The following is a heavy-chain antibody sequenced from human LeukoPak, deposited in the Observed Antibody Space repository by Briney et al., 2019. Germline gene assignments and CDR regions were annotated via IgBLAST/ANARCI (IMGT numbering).Heavy chain of an antibody. Sequence: PGGSLRLSCAASGFTFSSLTITWVRQAPGKGLEWVSSITSTGSYINYADSAQGRFTVSRDDSKNTVFLQMNSLRGEDTAVYYCATDGEHTAGWGFFDHWGQGTLVTVSS. V-gene: IGHV3-21*04. CDR1: GFTFSSLT. CDR3: ATDGEHTAGWGFFDH. D-gene: IGHD2-21*01. J-gene: IGHJ4*02. CDR2: ITSTGSYI.